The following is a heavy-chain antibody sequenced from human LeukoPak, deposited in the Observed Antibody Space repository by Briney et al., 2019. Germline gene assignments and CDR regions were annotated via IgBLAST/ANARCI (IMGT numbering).Heavy chain of an antibody. D-gene: IGHD3-3*01. CDR2: ISYDGSNE. J-gene: IGHJ6*03. CDR3: ARRDYDFWSGYYPTNYYYMDV. V-gene: IGHV3-30*04. CDR1: GFTFSSYV. Sequence: GGSLRLSCAASGFTFSSYVMHWVRQAPGKGLEWVAIISYDGSNEYYADSVKGRFTISRDNSKNTLYLQMNSLRAEDTAVYYCARRDYDFWSGYYPTNYYYMDVWGKGTTVTVSS.